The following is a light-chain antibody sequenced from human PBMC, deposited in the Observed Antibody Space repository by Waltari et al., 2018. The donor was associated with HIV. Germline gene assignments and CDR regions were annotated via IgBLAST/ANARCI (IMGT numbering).Light chain of an antibody. J-gene: IGLJ2*01. CDR1: TPTIGIND. Sequence: SVLTPPPSSSGTPGRRVTISCSGITPTIGINDVIRSQHRPGAAPTHLIHRNNPRPSGVPDRFSGSTSGTSASLAISGLRSEDEADYYCVAWDDSLRGVLFGGGTKVAVL. V-gene: IGLV1-47*01. CDR3: VAWDDSLRGVL. CDR2: RNN.